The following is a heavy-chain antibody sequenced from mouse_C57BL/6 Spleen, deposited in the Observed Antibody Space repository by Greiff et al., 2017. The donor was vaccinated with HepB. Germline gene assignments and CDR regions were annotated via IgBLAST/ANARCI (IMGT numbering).Heavy chain of an antibody. Sequence: EVKLVESGPGLVKPSQSLSLTCSVTGYSITSGYYWNWIRQFPGNKLEWMGYISYDGSNNYNPSLKNRISITRDTSKNQFFLKLNSVTTEDTATYYWARAYDYVPFAYWGQGTLVTVSA. D-gene: IGHD2-4*01. CDR2: ISYDGSN. V-gene: IGHV3-6*01. J-gene: IGHJ3*01. CDR1: GYSITSGYY. CDR3: ARAYDYVPFAY.